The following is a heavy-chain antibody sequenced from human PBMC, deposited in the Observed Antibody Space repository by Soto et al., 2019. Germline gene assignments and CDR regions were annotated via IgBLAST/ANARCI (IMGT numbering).Heavy chain of an antibody. CDR1: EFDVSSYY. J-gene: IGHJ6*02. Sequence: EVQVVESGGGLIQPGGSLRLSCAASEFDVSSYYMSWIRQAPGKGLEWVSVMYNGGSTYYADSVKGRFTISRDNSKNTVYLQMNSLRVEDTAIYYCARRYYSMDFWGQGTTVTVSS. CDR2: MYNGGST. CDR3: ARRYYSMDF. V-gene: IGHV3-53*01.